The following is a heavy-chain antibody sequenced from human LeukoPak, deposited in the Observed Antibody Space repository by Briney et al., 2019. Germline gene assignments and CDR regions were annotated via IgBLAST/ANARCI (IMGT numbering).Heavy chain of an antibody. J-gene: IGHJ5*02. CDR2: IYYSGST. Sequence: SETLSLTCTVSGGSVSSGSYYWSWIRQPPGKGLEWIGYIYYSGSTNYNPSLKSRVTISVDTSKNQISLKLSSVTAADTALYYCARGSEMVRGARHYNWLDPWGLGSLVTVSS. V-gene: IGHV4-61*01. D-gene: IGHD3-10*01. CDR3: ARGSEMVRGARHYNWLDP. CDR1: GGSVSSGSYY.